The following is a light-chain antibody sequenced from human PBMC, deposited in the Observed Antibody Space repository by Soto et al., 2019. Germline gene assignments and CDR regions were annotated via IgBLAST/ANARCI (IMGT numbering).Light chain of an antibody. J-gene: IGKJ4*01. CDR3: QQRSNWPPRAT. V-gene: IGKV3-15*01. CDR2: TAS. CDR1: QSVSSK. Sequence: EIVMTQSPGTLSVSPGERVTLSCRASQSVSSKVAWYQQKPGQAPRLLIFTASLRATGVPARFSGSGSGTEFTLTISSLQSEDFAVYYCQQRSNWPPRATFGGGTKVEIK.